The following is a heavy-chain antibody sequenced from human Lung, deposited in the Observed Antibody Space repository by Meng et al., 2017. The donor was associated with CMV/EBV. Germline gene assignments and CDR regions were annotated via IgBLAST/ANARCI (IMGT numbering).Heavy chain of an antibody. J-gene: IGHJ6*01. V-gene: IGHV3-21*01. CDR2: ISSSSSYI. Sequence: SCAASGFTFSSYSMNWVRQAPGKGLEWVSSISSSSSYIYYADSVKGRFTISRDNAKNSLYLQMNSLRAEDTAVYYCARDRGGSYDDDYYYYGMDVWXQGTTVT. CDR3: ARDRGGSYDDDYYYYGMDV. CDR1: GFTFSSYS. D-gene: IGHD1-26*01.